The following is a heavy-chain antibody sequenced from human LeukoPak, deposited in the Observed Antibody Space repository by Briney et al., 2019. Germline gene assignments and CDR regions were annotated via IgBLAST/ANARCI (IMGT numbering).Heavy chain of an antibody. J-gene: IGHJ6*03. Sequence: PSETLSLTCAVYGGSSSAYYWSWIRQTPEKGLEWIGEMNPSGSTNYNPSLKSRVTISVDTSKNQFSLELSSVTAADTAVYYCARGRQDVTMIVVVMTAVSYYLDVWGKGTTVTVS. CDR2: MNPSGST. D-gene: IGHD3-22*01. CDR1: GGSSSAYY. CDR3: ARGRQDVTMIVVVMTAVSYYLDV. V-gene: IGHV4-34*01.